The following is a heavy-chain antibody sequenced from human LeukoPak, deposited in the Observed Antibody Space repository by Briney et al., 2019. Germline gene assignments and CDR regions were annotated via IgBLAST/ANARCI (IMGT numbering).Heavy chain of an antibody. CDR1: GYTITGGYY. V-gene: IGHV4-38-2*02. D-gene: IGHD2/OR15-2a*01. Sequence: SETLSLTCSVSGYTITGGYYWAWIRQPPGKALEWIGSMYHSGSTYLNPSLKSRVTISVDTSKNQFSLKLTSLTAADTAVYYCAKGGYCNIVTCYGWFAPWGQGTLVTVSS. CDR2: MYHSGST. CDR3: AKGGYCNIVTCYGWFAP. J-gene: IGHJ5*02.